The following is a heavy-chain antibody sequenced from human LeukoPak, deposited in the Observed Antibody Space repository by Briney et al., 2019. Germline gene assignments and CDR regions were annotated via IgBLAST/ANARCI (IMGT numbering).Heavy chain of an antibody. V-gene: IGHV1-69*05. Sequence: SVKVSCKASGGTFSNYAISWGGQAPGQGLEWLGGIIPIFGIANYAQKFQGRVTITTDESTSTVYLEVSSVRFEDTAVYYCAKDGASSSRCRDAFDIWGQGTVVNVSS. D-gene: IGHD6-13*01. CDR2: IIPIFGIA. CDR3: AKDGASSSRCRDAFDI. J-gene: IGHJ3*02. CDR1: GGTFSNYA.